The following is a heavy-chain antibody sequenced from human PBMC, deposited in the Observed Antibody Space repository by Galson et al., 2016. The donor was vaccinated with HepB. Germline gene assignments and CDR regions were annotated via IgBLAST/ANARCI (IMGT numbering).Heavy chain of an antibody. CDR2: ITSSSSTI. CDR1: GFSFSSYS. CDR3: AGSVSAAHGMGV. D-gene: IGHD6-13*01. J-gene: IGHJ6*02. V-gene: IGHV3-48*02. Sequence: SLRLSCAASGFSFSSYSMNWVRQAPGKGLEWISYITSSSSTIYYADSVKGRFTISRDNAKNSLYLQMNSLRDEDTAVYYCAGSVSAAHGMGVWGQGTTVTVS.